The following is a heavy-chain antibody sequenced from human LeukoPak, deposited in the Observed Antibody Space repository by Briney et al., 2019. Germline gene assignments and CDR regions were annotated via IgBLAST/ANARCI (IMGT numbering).Heavy chain of an antibody. D-gene: IGHD6-6*01. Sequence: GGSLRLSCAASGFTFSSYWMSWVRQAPGKGLEWVANIKQDGSEKYYVDSVKGRFTIPRDNAKNSLYLQMNSLRAEDTAVYYCARDLAARPHWFDPWGQGTLVTVSS. J-gene: IGHJ5*02. CDR3: ARDLAARPHWFDP. V-gene: IGHV3-7*01. CDR1: GFTFSSYW. CDR2: IKQDGSEK.